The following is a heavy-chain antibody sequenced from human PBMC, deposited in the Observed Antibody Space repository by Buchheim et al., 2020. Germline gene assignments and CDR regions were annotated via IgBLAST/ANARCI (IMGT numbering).Heavy chain of an antibody. CDR3: ATKGGYSYGDDAFDI. CDR1: GFTFNHYD. Sequence: QVQLVESGGGVVQPGRSLRLSCAASGFTFNHYDMHWVRQAPGKGLEWVAVISYDGSNKYYADSVKGRLTISRDNSKNTLYLQMSSLRGEDTAVYYCATKGGYSYGDDAFDIWGQGT. CDR2: ISYDGSNK. D-gene: IGHD5-18*01. V-gene: IGHV3-30*03. J-gene: IGHJ3*02.